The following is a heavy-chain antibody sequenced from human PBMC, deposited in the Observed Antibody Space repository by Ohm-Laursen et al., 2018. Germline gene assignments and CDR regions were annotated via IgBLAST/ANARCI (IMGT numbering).Heavy chain of an antibody. D-gene: IGHD6-19*01. CDR2: ISGSGGST. J-gene: IGHJ4*02. CDR1: GFTFSSYA. CDR3: AKRGSQWLETEGSNPRPYYFDY. V-gene: IGHV3-23*01. Sequence: SLRLSCAASGFTFSSYAMSWVRQAPGKGLEWVSAISGSGGSTYYADSVKGRFTISRDNFKNTLHLQMNSLRAEDTAVYYCAKRGSQWLETEGSNPRPYYFDYWGQGTLVTVSS.